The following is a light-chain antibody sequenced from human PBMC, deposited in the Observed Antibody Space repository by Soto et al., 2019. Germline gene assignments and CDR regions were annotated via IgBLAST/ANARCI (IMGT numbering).Light chain of an antibody. CDR2: DAS. CDR3: QQSNSNPWT. V-gene: IGKV1-5*03. J-gene: IGKJ1*01. Sequence: QMRQPADTLSVPAGDRVTITCRASQTISSSLAWYQQKPGKAPKLLIYDASSLKSGVPSRFSGSGSGTDFTLTISSLQPEDFATYYCQQSNSNPWTFGQGTKVDIK. CDR1: QTISSS.